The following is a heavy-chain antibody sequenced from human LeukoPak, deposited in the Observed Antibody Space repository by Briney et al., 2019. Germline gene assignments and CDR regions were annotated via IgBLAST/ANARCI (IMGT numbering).Heavy chain of an antibody. Sequence: GGSLRLSCQASGFSFTSYGMHWVRQAPGKGLEWVALITYDGYYKYYSDSVKGRFTISSDTSKNTLYLQMNSLRAEDTAVYYCARDLSPVVRASPMGYWGQGTLVTVSS. J-gene: IGHJ4*02. V-gene: IGHV3-30*03. D-gene: IGHD3-10*01. CDR1: GFSFTSYG. CDR2: ITYDGYYK. CDR3: ARDLSPVVRASPMGY.